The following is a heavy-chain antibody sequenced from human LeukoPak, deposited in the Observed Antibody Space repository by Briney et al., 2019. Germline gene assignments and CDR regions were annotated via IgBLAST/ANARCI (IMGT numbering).Heavy chain of an antibody. V-gene: IGHV1-69*04. CDR1: GGTFSSYA. CDR3: ARDLKWGSGSHDAFDI. J-gene: IGHJ3*02. CDR2: TIPILGIA. Sequence: ASVKVSCKASGGTFSSYAISWVRQAPGQGLEWMGRTIPILGIANYAQKFQGRVTITADKSTSTAYMELSSLRSEDTAVYYCARDLKWGSGSHDAFDIWGQGTMVTVSS. D-gene: IGHD3-10*01.